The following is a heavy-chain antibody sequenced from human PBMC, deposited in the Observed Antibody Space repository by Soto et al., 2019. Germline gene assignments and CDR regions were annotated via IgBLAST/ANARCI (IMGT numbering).Heavy chain of an antibody. Sequence: ASVKVSCKASGYTFTSYGISWVRQAPGQGLEWMGWISAYNGNTNYAQKLQGRVTMTTDTSTSTAYVELRSLRSDDTAVYYCARVLPPTVTTGYYYYYMDVWGKGTTVTVSS. V-gene: IGHV1-18*01. CDR2: ISAYNGNT. J-gene: IGHJ6*03. CDR1: GYTFTSYG. CDR3: ARVLPPTVTTGYYYYYMDV. D-gene: IGHD4-17*01.